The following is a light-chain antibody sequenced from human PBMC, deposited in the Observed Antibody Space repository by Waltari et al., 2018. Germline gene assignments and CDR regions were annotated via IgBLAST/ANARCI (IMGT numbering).Light chain of an antibody. CDR2: GAS. J-gene: IGKJ1*01. CDR3: QHYLRLPVT. Sequence: EIVLTQSPGTLSLSLGERATLSCRASQSVSRALTWYQQKPGQAPRLLISGASTRAPGIPDRFSGSCSGTDFSLTISRLEPDDFAVYYCQHYLRLPVTFGQGTTVEV. CDR1: QSVSRA. V-gene: IGKV3-20*01.